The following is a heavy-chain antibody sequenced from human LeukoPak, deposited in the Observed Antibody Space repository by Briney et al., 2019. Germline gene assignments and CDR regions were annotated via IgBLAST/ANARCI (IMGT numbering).Heavy chain of an antibody. V-gene: IGHV4-38-2*01. J-gene: IGHJ4*02. CDR2: IYHSGST. CDR3: ARHRYYYDSSGYAFDQ. D-gene: IGHD3-22*01. Sequence: SETLSLTCAVSGYSISSGDYWGWIRQSPGKGLEWIGSIYHSGSTYYNPSLKSRVTISVDTSKSQFSLKLSSVTAADTAVYYCARHRYYYDSSGYAFDQWGQGTLVTVSS. CDR1: GYSISSGDY.